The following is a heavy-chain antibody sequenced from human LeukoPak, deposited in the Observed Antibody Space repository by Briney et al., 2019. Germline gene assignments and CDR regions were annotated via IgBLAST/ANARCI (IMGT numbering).Heavy chain of an antibody. CDR1: GGSFSGYY. CDR3: ARAHWKGSRYFDWLYYFDY. Sequence: PSETLSLTCAVYGGSFSGYYWRWIRQPPGKGLEWIGEMNHSGSTNYNPSLKSRVTISVDTSKNQFSLKLSSVTAADTAVYYCARAHWKGSRYFDWLYYFDYWGQGTLVTVSS. V-gene: IGHV4-34*01. CDR2: MNHSGST. D-gene: IGHD3-9*01. J-gene: IGHJ4*02.